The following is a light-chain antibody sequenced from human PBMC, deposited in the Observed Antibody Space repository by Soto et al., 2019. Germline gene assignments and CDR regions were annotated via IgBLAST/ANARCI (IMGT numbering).Light chain of an antibody. CDR3: QKYNGAPHT. J-gene: IGKJ1*01. V-gene: IGKV1-27*01. CDR2: TAS. CDR1: QGISNY. Sequence: DIQMTQSPSSLSASVGDRVTITCRASQGISNYLAWYQQKPGKVPKHLIYTASTLQSGVTSRFSGSESGTNFTLTISSLQPEDVATYYCQKYNGAPHTFGQGTKVEIK.